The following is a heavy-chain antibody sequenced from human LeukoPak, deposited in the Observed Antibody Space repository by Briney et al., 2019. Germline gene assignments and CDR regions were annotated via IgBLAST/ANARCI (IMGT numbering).Heavy chain of an antibody. CDR1: GGSISSYY. J-gene: IGHJ4*02. V-gene: IGHV4-59*01. CDR3: ARAPGYYGSGSYYYFDY. CDR2: IYYSGST. Sequence: SETLSLTCTVSGGSISSYYWSWIRQPPGKGLEWIGYIYYSGSTNYNPSLKSRVTISVDTSKNQFSLKLSSVTAADTAVYYCARAPGYYGSGSYYYFDYWGQGTLVTVSS. D-gene: IGHD3-10*01.